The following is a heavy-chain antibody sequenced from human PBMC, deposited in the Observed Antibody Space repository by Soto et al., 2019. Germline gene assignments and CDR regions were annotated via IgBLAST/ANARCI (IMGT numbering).Heavy chain of an antibody. CDR3: AKAPARPPRFWSGYYPFDP. J-gene: IGHJ5*02. CDR1: GFTFSSYS. CDR2: ISGSGGST. Sequence: GGSLRLSCAASGFTFSSYSMNWVRQAPGKGLEWVSAISGSGGSTYYADSVKGRFTISRDNSKNTLYLQMNSLRAEDTAVYYCAKAPARPPRFWSGYYPFDPWGQGTLVTVSS. D-gene: IGHD3-3*01. V-gene: IGHV3-23*01.